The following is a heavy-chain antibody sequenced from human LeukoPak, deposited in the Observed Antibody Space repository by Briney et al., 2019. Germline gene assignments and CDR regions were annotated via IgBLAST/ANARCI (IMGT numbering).Heavy chain of an antibody. V-gene: IGHV1-69*13. CDR1: GGTFSSYA. J-gene: IGHJ4*02. CDR2: IIPIFGTA. Sequence: SVKVSCKASGGTFSSYAISWLRQAPGQGLEWMGGIIPIFGTANYAQKFQGRVTITADESTSTAYMELSSLRSEDTAVYYCARDADYSNYFFVYWGQGTLVTVSS. D-gene: IGHD4-11*01. CDR3: ARDADYSNYFFVY.